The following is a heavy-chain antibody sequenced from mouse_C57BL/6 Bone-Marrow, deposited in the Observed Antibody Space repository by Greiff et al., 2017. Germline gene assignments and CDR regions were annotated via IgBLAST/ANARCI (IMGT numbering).Heavy chain of an antibody. J-gene: IGHJ4*01. CDR2: INPNNGGT. V-gene: IGHV1-18*01. CDR3: ARKVAAYYAMDY. D-gene: IGHD1-1*02. CDR1: GYTFTDYN. Sequence: EVQLQQSGPELVKPGASVKIPCKASGYTFTDYNMDWVKQSHGKSLEWIGDINPNNGGTIYNQKFKGKATLNVDKSSSTAYMELRSLTSEDTAVYYCARKVAAYYAMDYWGQGTSVTVSS.